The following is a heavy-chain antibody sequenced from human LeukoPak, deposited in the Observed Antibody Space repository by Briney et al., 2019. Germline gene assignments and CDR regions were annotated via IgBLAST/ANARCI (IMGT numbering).Heavy chain of an antibody. CDR2: IYYSGST. CDR1: GGSISSYY. Sequence: PSETLSLTCTVSGGSISSYYWSWIRQPPGKGLEWIGYIYYSGSTNYNPSLKSRVTISLDTSKNQFSLKLTSVTAADTAVYSCARVEGATTGFDYWGQGTLVTVSS. D-gene: IGHD1-26*01. CDR3: ARVEGATTGFDY. V-gene: IGHV4-59*13. J-gene: IGHJ4*02.